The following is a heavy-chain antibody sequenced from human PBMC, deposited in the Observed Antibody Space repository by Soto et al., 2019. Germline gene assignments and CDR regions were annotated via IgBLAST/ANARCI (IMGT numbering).Heavy chain of an antibody. V-gene: IGHV1-18*01. D-gene: IGHD1-20*01. CDR3: AGDAAIGMNDY. J-gene: IGHJ4*02. CDR2: ISAYNGNT. CDR1: GYTFTSYG. Sequence: QVPLVQSGAEVKKPGASVKVSCKASGYTFTSYGISWVRQAPGQGLEWMGWISAYNGNTKYAQKLQGRVTMTTDTSTTTAYMDLRSLRSDDTAVYYCAGDAAIGMNDYWGQGTLVTVSS.